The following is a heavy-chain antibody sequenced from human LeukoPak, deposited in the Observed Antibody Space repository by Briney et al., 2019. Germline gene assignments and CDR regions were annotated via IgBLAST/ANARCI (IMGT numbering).Heavy chain of an antibody. CDR2: ISTSGTT. D-gene: IGHD1-26*01. CDR1: GGSVTTYY. J-gene: IGHJ4*02. CDR3: AREATVVGATII. Sequence: PSETLSLTCTFSGGSVTTYYWSWIRQSAGKGLEWIGHISTSGTTTYNPSLKSRVTMSVDTSKNQFSLKLTSVTAADTAVYYCAREATVVGATIIWGQGTLVTVSS. V-gene: IGHV4-4*07.